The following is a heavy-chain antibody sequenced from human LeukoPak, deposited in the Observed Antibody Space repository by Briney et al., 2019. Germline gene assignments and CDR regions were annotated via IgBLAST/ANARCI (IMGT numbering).Heavy chain of an antibody. Sequence: GGSLRLSCAASGFAFSSYSMNWVRQAPGKGLEWVSSISSSSSYIYYADSVKGRFTISRDNAKNSLYLQMNSLRAGDTAVYYCARDADCSGGSCYSAWFDPWGQGTLVTVSS. D-gene: IGHD2-15*01. CDR3: ARDADCSGGSCYSAWFDP. CDR1: GFAFSSYS. J-gene: IGHJ5*02. V-gene: IGHV3-21*01. CDR2: ISSSSSYI.